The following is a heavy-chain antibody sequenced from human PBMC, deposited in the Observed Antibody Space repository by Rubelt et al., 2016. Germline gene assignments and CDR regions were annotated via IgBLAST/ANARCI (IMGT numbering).Heavy chain of an antibody. CDR1: GYSFTDYG. J-gene: IGHJ4*02. V-gene: IGHV1-18*01. CDR2: ISVNNGHT. CDR3: ARDLSSTWYKDY. D-gene: IGHD6-13*01. Sequence: QVQLVQSGVEVKKPGASVKVSCKASGYSFTDYGITWVRQAPGQGLEWMGWISVNNGHTNYAQKLQGRVTMTADTSTRSAYMELRRLTSDYTAVYYCARDLSSTWYKDYWGQGTLVTVSS.